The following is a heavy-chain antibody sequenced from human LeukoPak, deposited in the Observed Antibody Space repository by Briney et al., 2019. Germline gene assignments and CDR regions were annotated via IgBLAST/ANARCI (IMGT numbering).Heavy chain of an antibody. CDR2: IYTSGST. Sequence: SETLSLTCTVSGGSISSGSYYWSWIRQPAGKGLEWIGRIYTSGSTNYNPSLKSRVTISVDTSRNQFSPKLSSVTAADTAVYYCAREGIVVVPAVNNWFDPWGQGTLVTVSS. D-gene: IGHD2-2*01. J-gene: IGHJ5*02. CDR3: AREGIVVVPAVNNWFDP. CDR1: GGSISSGSYY. V-gene: IGHV4-61*02.